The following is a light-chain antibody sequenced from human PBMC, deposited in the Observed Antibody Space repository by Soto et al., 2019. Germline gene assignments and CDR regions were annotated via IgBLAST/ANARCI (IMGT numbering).Light chain of an antibody. V-gene: IGKV3-20*01. CDR1: QSVSNNY. CDR3: KQYGSSGT. CDR2: GAF. Sequence: DIVLTQSPATLSLSPGERATLASSASQSVSNNYLAWYQQKPGQAPRLLIYGAFNRATGIPDRFSGSGSGTDFTLAIIRLEPEDFAVYYCKQYGSSGTFGQGTKVDI. J-gene: IGKJ1*01.